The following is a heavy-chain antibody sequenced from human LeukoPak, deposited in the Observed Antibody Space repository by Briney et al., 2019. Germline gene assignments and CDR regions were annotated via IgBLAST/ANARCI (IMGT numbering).Heavy chain of an antibody. D-gene: IGHD2-2*01. Sequence: GGSLRLSCAASGFTLSSYEMNWVRQAPGKGLEWVSYISRSGSTKYYADSVKGRFTISRDNAKNSLYLQMNSPRAEDTAVYYCARAYLAIAVPALYGMDVWGQGTTVTVSS. CDR1: GFTLSSYE. J-gene: IGHJ6*02. CDR2: ISRSGSTK. CDR3: ARAYLAIAVPALYGMDV. V-gene: IGHV3-48*03.